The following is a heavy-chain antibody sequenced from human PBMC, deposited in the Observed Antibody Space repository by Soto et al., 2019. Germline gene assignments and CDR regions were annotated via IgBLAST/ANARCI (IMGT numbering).Heavy chain of an antibody. D-gene: IGHD1-26*01. Sequence: SETLSLTCVVSNFSISSGYYWGWIRQSPGKGLGWIASIYRSGTTSYNPSLKSRVTISVDPSKNQFPLMLTAVTAADTAVYYCARTHSGSYYSVFNYWGRG. J-gene: IGHJ4*02. V-gene: IGHV4-38-2*01. CDR1: NFSISSGYY. CDR3: ARTHSGSYYSVFNY. CDR2: IYRSGTT.